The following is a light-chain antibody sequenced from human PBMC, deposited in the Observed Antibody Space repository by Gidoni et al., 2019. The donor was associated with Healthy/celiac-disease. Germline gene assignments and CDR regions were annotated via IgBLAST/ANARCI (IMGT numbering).Light chain of an antibody. CDR2: GAS. J-gene: IGKJ5*01. Sequence: EIVLTLSPGTLSLSPGERATLSCRASQSVSSSYLAWYQQKPGQAPRLLIYGASSRATGIPDRFSGSGSGTDFTLTISRLEPEDFAVYYCQQYSSSPVTFGQGTRLEIK. CDR1: QSVSSSY. CDR3: QQYSSSPVT. V-gene: IGKV3-20*01.